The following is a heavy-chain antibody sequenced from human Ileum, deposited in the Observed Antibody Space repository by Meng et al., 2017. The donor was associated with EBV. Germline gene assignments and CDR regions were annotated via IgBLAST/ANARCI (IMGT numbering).Heavy chain of an antibody. CDR3: ASGRDYAWHS. V-gene: IGHV4-4*02. D-gene: IGHD4-17*01. J-gene: IGHJ4*02. CDR1: GDSISSNNW. CDR2: IYHSGST. Sequence: QESGPGLVKPSGTLSLTCAVSGDSISSNNWWSWVRQPPGKGLEWIGEIYHSGSTNYNPSFKSRVTMSVDKSKNQISLNLSSVTAADTAVYYCASGRDYAWHSWGRGTLVTVSS.